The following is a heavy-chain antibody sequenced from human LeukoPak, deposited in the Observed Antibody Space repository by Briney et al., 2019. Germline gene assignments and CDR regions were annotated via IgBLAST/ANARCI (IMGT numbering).Heavy chain of an antibody. Sequence: PGGSLRLSCAASGFTFSSYAMSWVRQAPGKGLEWVSAISGSGGSTYYADSVKGRFTISRDNSKNTLYLQMNSLRAEDTAVYYCAKIPLGDRIVGAEVAYFDYWGQGTLVTVSS. V-gene: IGHV3-23*01. CDR1: GFTFSSYA. CDR2: ISGSGGST. J-gene: IGHJ4*02. D-gene: IGHD1-26*01. CDR3: AKIPLGDRIVGAEVAYFDY.